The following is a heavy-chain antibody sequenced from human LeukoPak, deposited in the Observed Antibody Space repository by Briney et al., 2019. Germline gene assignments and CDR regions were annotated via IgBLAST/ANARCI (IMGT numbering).Heavy chain of an antibody. V-gene: IGHV3-21*04. CDR1: GFTFSSYS. J-gene: IGHJ4*02. Sequence: GGSLRLSCAASGFTFSSYSLTWVRQAPGKGLEWVSSITTGGDDLYYSDSVKGRFTISRDNAKNSLFLQMNNLRAEDTAVYYCANFFGPEGRRFDYWGQGTLVTVSS. D-gene: IGHD1-14*01. CDR3: ANFFGPEGRRFDY. CDR2: ITTGGDDL.